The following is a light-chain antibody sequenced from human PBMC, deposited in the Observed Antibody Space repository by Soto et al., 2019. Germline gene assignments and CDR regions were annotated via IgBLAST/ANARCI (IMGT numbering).Light chain of an antibody. Sequence: EIVLTQSPATLSLSPGERATLSCWASQSVGSYLAWYQQKPGQAPRLLIYDASNRATGVPARFTGSGSGTDFTLTISRLEPEDFAIYYCQQRSNFLFGQGTRLEIK. CDR2: DAS. CDR1: QSVGSY. CDR3: QQRSNFL. J-gene: IGKJ5*01. V-gene: IGKV3-11*01.